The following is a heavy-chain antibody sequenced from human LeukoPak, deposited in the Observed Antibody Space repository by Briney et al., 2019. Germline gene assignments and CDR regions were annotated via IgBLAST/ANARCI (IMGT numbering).Heavy chain of an antibody. V-gene: IGHV3-23*01. D-gene: IGHD2-15*01. CDR1: GFTFSSYA. Sequence: PGGSLRLSCAASGFTFSSYAMSWVRQAPGKGLEWVSAISGSGGSTYYADSVKGRFTISGDNSKNTLYLQMNSLRAEDTAVYYCAKDLGNIVVVVAATSYWGQGTLVTVSS. CDR3: AKDLGNIVVVVAATSY. J-gene: IGHJ4*02. CDR2: ISGSGGST.